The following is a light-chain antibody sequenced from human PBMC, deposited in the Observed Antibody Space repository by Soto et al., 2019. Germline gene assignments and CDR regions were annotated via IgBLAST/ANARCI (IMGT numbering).Light chain of an antibody. Sequence: ELVLTPSPATLSPFPGARVTLSCRASQYINTRLAWYQHRPGQSPRLLIYQTSLRAAGIPARFSASGSGTDFTLTISGVQPEDFALYYCHQHQSWPRTFGQGTKVDI. V-gene: IGKV3-11*01. CDR2: QTS. CDR3: HQHQSWPRT. J-gene: IGKJ1*01. CDR1: QYINTR.